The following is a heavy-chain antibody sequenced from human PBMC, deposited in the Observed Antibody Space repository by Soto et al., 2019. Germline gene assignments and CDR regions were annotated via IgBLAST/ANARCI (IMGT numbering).Heavy chain of an antibody. V-gene: IGHV3-21*01. CDR2: ISSSSSYI. J-gene: IGHJ6*02. D-gene: IGHD2-2*01. CDR3: ARYVDCSSTSCYYYYYGMDV. CDR1: GFTFSSYS. Sequence: GGSLRLSCAASGFTFSSYSMNWVRQAPGKGLEWVSSISSSSSYIYYADSVKGRFTISSDNAKNSLYLQMNSLRAEDTAVYYCARYVDCSSTSCYYYYYGMDVWGQGTTVTVSS.